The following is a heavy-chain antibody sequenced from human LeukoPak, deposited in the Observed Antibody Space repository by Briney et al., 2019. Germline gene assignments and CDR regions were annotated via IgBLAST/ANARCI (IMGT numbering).Heavy chain of an antibody. CDR1: GGSFSGYY. CDR3: ARRRGYSYGYFDY. Sequence: PSETLSLTCAVYGGSFSGYYWSWIRQPPGKGLEWIGEINHSGSTNYNPSLRGRVTISVDTSKNQFSLKLSSVTAADTAVYYCARRRGYSYGYFDYWGQGTLVTVSS. CDR2: INHSGST. D-gene: IGHD5-18*01. J-gene: IGHJ4*02. V-gene: IGHV4-34*01.